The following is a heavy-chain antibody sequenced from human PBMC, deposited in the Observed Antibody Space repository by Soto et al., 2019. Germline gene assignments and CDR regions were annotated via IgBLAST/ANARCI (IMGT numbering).Heavy chain of an antibody. V-gene: IGHV4-38-2*01. Sequence: PSETLSLTCAVSGYSISSGYFWGWIRQPPGKGLEYIGIIYHTGNTDYNPSLKSRVTVSVDTSKNQFSLKLSSVTAADTAVYYCAEYYYDSSGYYYPAWFDPWGQGTLVTVSS. CDR1: GYSISSGYF. CDR2: IYHTGNT. D-gene: IGHD3-22*01. CDR3: AEYYYDSSGYYYPAWFDP. J-gene: IGHJ5*02.